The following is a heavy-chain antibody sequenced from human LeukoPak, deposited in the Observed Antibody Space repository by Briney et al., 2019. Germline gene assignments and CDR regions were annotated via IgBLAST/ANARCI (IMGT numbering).Heavy chain of an antibody. D-gene: IGHD4-17*01. CDR3: ANTWDYGDFIYYYGMDV. V-gene: IGHV3-30*18. Sequence: SGGSLTLSCAASGFTFSNYGMHRVRQAPGKGLEWVAVISYDGSNKYYADSVKGRFTISRDNSNNTLYLQMNSLRAEDTAVYYCANTWDYGDFIYYYGMDVWGQGTMVTVYS. CDR2: ISYDGSNK. J-gene: IGHJ6*02. CDR1: GFTFSNYG.